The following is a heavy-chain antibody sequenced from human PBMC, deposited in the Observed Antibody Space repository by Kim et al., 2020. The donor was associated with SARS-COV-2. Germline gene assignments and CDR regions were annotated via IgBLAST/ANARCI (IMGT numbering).Heavy chain of an antibody. CDR1: GGSMHTSGYY. CDR2: VYDSGSP. Sequence: SETLSLTCSVSGGSMHTSGYYWGWIRQPQGKGREWIGSVYDSGSPYYNPSLKSRLTISADTSRGQFSLNLHPVSAADTAVYYCARRNSDWNDAFDVWGQG. V-gene: IGHV4-39*01. J-gene: IGHJ3*01. D-gene: IGHD6-19*01. CDR3: ARRNSDWNDAFDV.